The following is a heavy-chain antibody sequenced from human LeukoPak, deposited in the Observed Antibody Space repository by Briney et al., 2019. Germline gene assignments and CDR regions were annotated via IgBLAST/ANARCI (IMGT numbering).Heavy chain of an antibody. D-gene: IGHD6-13*01. Sequence: ASVKVSCKASGYTFSSYAISWVRQAPGQGLEWMGGIIPIFGTANYAQKFQGRVTITTDESTSTAYMELSSLRSEDTAVYYCARGWAAAGNYYYYYYMDVWGKGTTVTVSS. J-gene: IGHJ6*03. V-gene: IGHV1-69*05. CDR1: GYTFSSYA. CDR2: IIPIFGTA. CDR3: ARGWAAAGNYYYYYYMDV.